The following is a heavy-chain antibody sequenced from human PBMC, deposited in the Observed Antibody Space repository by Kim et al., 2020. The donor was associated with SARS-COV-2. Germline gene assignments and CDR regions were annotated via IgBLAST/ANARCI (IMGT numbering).Heavy chain of an antibody. D-gene: IGHD6-19*01. Sequence: GGSLRLSCAASGFTFSSYAMHWVRKAPGKGLEWVAVISYDGSNKYYADSVKGRFTISRDNSKNTLYLQMNSLRAEDTAVYYCARGSQQWLVRGAFDIWGQGTMVTVSS. CDR3: ARGSQQWLVRGAFDI. CDR1: GFTFSSYA. J-gene: IGHJ3*02. V-gene: IGHV3-30-3*01. CDR2: ISYDGSNK.